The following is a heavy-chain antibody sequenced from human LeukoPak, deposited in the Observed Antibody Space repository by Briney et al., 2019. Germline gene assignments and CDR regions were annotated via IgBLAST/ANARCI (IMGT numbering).Heavy chain of an antibody. CDR3: ARDYGAGSYGDY. Sequence: GASVKVSCTASGGTFSSYAISWVRQAPGQGLEWMGGIIPIFGTANYAQKFQGRVTITADESTSTAYMELSSLRSEDTAVYYCARDYGAGSYGDYWGQGTLVTVSS. CDR2: IIPIFGTA. J-gene: IGHJ4*02. D-gene: IGHD3-10*01. CDR1: GGTFSSYA. V-gene: IGHV1-69*13.